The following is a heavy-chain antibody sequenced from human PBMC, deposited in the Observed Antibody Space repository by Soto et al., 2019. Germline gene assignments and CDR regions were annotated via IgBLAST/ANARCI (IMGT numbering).Heavy chain of an antibody. D-gene: IGHD3-9*01. V-gene: IGHV4-59*01. CDR2: IYYSGST. Sequence: SETLSLTCTVSGGSISSYYWSWIRQPPGKGLEWIGYIYYSGSTNYNPSLKSRVTISVDTSKNQFSLKLSSVTAADTAVYYCARVGILTGSDYWGQGTLVTVSS. CDR3: ARVGILTGSDY. CDR1: GGSISSYY. J-gene: IGHJ4*02.